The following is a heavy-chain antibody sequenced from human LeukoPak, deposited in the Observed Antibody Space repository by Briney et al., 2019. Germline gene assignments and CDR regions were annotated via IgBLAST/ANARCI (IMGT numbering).Heavy chain of an antibody. CDR1: GFTFSDAW. J-gene: IGHJ4*02. Sequence: GGSLRLSCAASGFTFSDAWMSWVRQAPGKGLEWVGRFKSKAYGGTTDYAAPVKGRFIVSRDDSKHTLFLQMNSLKTEDTAVYYCTTGLEYYFSFDYWGQGTLVTVSS. V-gene: IGHV3-15*01. CDR2: FKSKAYGGTT. D-gene: IGHD3-10*01. CDR3: TTGLEYYFSFDY.